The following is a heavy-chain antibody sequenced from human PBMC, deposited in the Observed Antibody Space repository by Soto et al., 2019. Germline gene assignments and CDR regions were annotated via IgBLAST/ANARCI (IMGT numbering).Heavy chain of an antibody. Sequence: EVQLVESGGGLIQHGGSLRLSCAASGFTVSSNYMSWVRQAPGKGLEWVSVIYSGGSTYYADSVKGRFTISRDNSKNTLYLQMNSLRAEDTAVYYCARSDYGDYAILDYWGQGTLVTVSS. CDR3: ARSDYGDYAILDY. CDR2: IYSGGST. CDR1: GFTVSSNY. D-gene: IGHD4-17*01. J-gene: IGHJ4*02. V-gene: IGHV3-53*01.